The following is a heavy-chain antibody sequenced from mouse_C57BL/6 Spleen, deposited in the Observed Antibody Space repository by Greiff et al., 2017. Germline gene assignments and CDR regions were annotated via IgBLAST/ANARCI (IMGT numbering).Heavy chain of an antibody. CDR1: GYAFSSSW. J-gene: IGHJ3*01. CDR2: IYPGDGDT. Sequence: VQLQQSGPELVKPGASVKISCKASGYAFSSSWMNWVKQRPGKGLEWIGRIYPGDGDTNYNGKFKGKATLTADKSSSTAYMQLSSLTSEDSAVYFCAREALDGYYVGFAYWGQGTLVTVSA. V-gene: IGHV1-82*01. D-gene: IGHD2-3*01. CDR3: AREALDGYYVGFAY.